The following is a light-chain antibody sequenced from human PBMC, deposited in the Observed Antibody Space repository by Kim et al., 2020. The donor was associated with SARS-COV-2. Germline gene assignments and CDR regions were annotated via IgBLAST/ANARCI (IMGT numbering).Light chain of an antibody. Sequence: TGQTASSTCAGEKLEDKNVGWHQPKPGQTPVLVIYQDSKRPSGIPVRFSGSNSGTTATLTIIATQAMDESDYYCQAWDLSTWVFGGGTQLTVL. J-gene: IGLJ3*02. CDR1: KLEDKN. V-gene: IGLV3-1*01. CDR2: QDS. CDR3: QAWDLSTWV.